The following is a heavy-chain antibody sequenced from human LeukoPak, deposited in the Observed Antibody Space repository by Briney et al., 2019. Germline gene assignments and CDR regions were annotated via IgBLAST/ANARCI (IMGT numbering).Heavy chain of an antibody. Sequence: PGGSLRLSCAASGFTFSSYAMSWVRQAPGKGLEWVSAISGSGGSTYYADSVKGRFTISRDNSKNTLYLQMNSLRAEDTAVYYCAKDEYYYDSSGYFPFDYWGQGTLVTVSS. CDR3: AKDEYYYDSSGYFPFDY. CDR2: ISGSGGST. CDR1: GFTFSSYA. D-gene: IGHD3-22*01. V-gene: IGHV3-23*01. J-gene: IGHJ4*02.